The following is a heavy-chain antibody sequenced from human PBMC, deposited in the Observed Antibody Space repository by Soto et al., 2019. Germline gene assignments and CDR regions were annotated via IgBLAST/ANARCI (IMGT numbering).Heavy chain of an antibody. CDR3: ARDFWERPHDY. V-gene: IGHV3-48*01. CDR2: ISSSSSTI. D-gene: IGHD3-3*01. Sequence: GGSLRLSCAASGFTFSSYSMNWVRQAPGKGLEWVSYISSSSSTIYYADSVKGRFTISRDNAKNSLYLQMNSLRAEDTAVYYCARDFWERPHDYWGQGTLVTVSS. J-gene: IGHJ4*02. CDR1: GFTFSSYS.